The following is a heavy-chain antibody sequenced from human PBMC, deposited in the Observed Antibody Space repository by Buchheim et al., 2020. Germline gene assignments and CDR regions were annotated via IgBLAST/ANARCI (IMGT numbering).Heavy chain of an antibody. J-gene: IGHJ4*02. Sequence: QLQLQESGPGLVKPSETLSLTCTVSGGSISSSLYYWGWIRQPPEKGLEWIGSIDYSGSAYYNPSLKSRVTVSVDTSRNQFSLRLSSVTATDTAVYYCARDRRYYYGSGTYYTYGSFDYWGQGIL. CDR1: GGSISSSLYY. CDR3: ARDRRYYYGSGTYYTYGSFDY. CDR2: IDYSGSA. V-gene: IGHV4-39*07. D-gene: IGHD3-10*01.